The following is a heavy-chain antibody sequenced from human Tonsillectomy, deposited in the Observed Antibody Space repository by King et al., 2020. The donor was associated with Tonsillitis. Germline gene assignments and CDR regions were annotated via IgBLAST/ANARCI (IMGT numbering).Heavy chain of an antibody. D-gene: IGHD3-22*01. V-gene: IGHV1-46*01. CDR2: INPSGGST. J-gene: IGHJ4*02. Sequence: QLVQSGAEVKKPGASVKVPCKASGYTFTSYYMHWVRQAPGQGLEWMGIINPSGGSTSYAQKFQGRVTMTRDTSTSTVYMELSSLRSEDTAVYYCARNHYYDSSGYYPIDYWGQGTLVTVSS. CDR3: ARNHYYDSSGYYPIDY. CDR1: GYTFTSYY.